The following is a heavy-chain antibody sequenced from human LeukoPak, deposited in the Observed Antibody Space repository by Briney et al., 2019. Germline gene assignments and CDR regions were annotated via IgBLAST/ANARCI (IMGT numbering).Heavy chain of an antibody. CDR2: MNPNSGNT. CDR3: ARGHRWIAVAAPFRAPSYYFDY. D-gene: IGHD6-19*01. CDR1: GYTFTSYD. J-gene: IGHJ4*02. V-gene: IGHV1-8*03. Sequence: GASVKVSCKASGYTFTSYDINWVRQATGQGLEWMGWMNPNSGNTGYAQKFQGRVTITRNTSISTAYMELSSLRSEDTAVYYCARGHRWIAVAAPFRAPSYYFDYWGQGTLVTVSS.